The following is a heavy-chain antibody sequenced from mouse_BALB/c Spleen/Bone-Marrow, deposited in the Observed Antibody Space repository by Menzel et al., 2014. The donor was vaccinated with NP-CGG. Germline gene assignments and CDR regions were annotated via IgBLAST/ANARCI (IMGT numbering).Heavy chain of an antibody. CDR3: ARENYRYFYAMDY. Sequence: EVKLVESGGGLVQPGGSLKLSCAASGFTLSNYGMSWVRQTPDKRLELVATINSNGGSTYYPDSVKGRFTISRDNAKNTLYLQMSSLKSEHTAMYYCARENYRYFYAMDYWGQGTSVTVSS. CDR2: INSNGGST. D-gene: IGHD2-14*01. CDR1: GFTLSNYG. J-gene: IGHJ4*01. V-gene: IGHV5-6-3*01.